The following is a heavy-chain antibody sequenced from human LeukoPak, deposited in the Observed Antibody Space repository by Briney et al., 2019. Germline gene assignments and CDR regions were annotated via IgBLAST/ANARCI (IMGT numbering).Heavy chain of an antibody. Sequence: SQTLSLTCTVSGSSISSGGYYWSWIRQHPGKGLEWIGYIYYSGGTYYNPSLKSRVTISVDTSKNQFSLKLSSVTAADTAVYYCARERPSRGSPSWGQGTLVTVSS. CDR1: GSSISSGGYY. V-gene: IGHV4-31*03. J-gene: IGHJ5*02. CDR3: ARERPSRGSPS. CDR2: IYYSGGT. D-gene: IGHD2-15*01.